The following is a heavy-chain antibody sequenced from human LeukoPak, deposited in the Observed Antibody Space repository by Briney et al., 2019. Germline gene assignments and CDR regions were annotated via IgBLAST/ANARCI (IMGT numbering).Heavy chain of an antibody. Sequence: AGGSLRLSCVGSGFTSIAYALTWARQAPGKRLEWVSGISGGGVTTYYADSVKGRFTISRDNSKNTLYLQMNSLRADDTAIYYCARNQQLGGHSYYYYGMDVWGQGTTVTVSS. CDR2: ISGGGVTT. J-gene: IGHJ6*02. CDR3: ARNQQLGGHSYYYYGMDV. CDR1: GFTSIAYA. D-gene: IGHD3-16*01. V-gene: IGHV3-23*01.